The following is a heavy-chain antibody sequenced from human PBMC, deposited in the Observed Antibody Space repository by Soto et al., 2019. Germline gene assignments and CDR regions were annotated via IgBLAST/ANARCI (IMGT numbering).Heavy chain of an antibody. J-gene: IGHJ6*02. CDR1: GYTFTTYG. V-gene: IGHV1-18*04. CDR3: AREVGHMDV. CDR2: VSPYNGDT. Sequence: ASVKVSCKASGYTFTTYGINWVRQAPGQGLEWMGWVSPYNGDTTYAQKVQGRATMTTDTSTRTAYLELRSLRSDDTAVYYCAREVGHMDVWGQGTTVTVSS.